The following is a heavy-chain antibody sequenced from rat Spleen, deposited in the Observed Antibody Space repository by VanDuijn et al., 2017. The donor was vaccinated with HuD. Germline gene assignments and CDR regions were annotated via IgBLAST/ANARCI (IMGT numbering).Heavy chain of an antibody. CDR2: IRYDGSST. CDR1: GFTFSNYD. Sequence: EVQLVESGGGLVQPGNSLKLSCAASGFTFSNYDMAWVRQAPTKGLEWVASIRYDGSSTYYRDSVKGRFTISRDDAKSTLSLQMDSLRSEDTATYYCARRHYGYTDYFDYWGQGVMVTVSS. V-gene: IGHV5S23*01. D-gene: IGHD1-9*01. J-gene: IGHJ2*01. CDR3: ARRHYGYTDYFDY.